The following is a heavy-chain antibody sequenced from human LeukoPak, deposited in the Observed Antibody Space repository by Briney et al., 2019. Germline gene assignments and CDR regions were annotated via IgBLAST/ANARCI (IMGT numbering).Heavy chain of an antibody. CDR2: IYPGDSDT. Sequence: GESLKISCKGSGYSFTSYWIGWVRQMPGKGLEWMGIIYPGDSDTRYSPSFQGQVTISADKSISTAYLQWSSLKASDTVMYYCARQYYDYVWGSYRLDYWGQGTLVTVSS. V-gene: IGHV5-51*01. CDR3: ARQYYDYVWGSYRLDY. J-gene: IGHJ4*02. CDR1: GYSFTSYW. D-gene: IGHD3-16*02.